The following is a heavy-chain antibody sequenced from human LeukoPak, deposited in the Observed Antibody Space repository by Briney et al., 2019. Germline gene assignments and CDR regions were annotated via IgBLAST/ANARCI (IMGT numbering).Heavy chain of an antibody. D-gene: IGHD5-12*01. V-gene: IGHV3-11*04. CDR1: GFTFRDYY. CDR3: ARYRSLSGYDY. Sequence: GGSLRLSCTASGFTFRDYYVTWIRQAPGKGLEWVSYIRSTGSSTAYADSVKGRFAISRDNAKNSLYLQMNGLRVEDTAVYYCARYRSLSGYDYWGQGTLVTVSS. CDR2: IRSTGSST. J-gene: IGHJ4*02.